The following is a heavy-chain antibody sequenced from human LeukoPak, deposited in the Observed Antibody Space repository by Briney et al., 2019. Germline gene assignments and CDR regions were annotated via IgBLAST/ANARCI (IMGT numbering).Heavy chain of an antibody. CDR2: IYPGGSDT. D-gene: IGHD3-9*01. CDR3: ARTVLRYFDWSPAGGFDY. J-gene: IGHJ4*02. Sequence: GESLKISCKGSGYSFTNYWNGWVRQMPGKGLGLMGIIYPGGSDTRYSPSFQGQVTISADKSISTAYLQWSSLKASDTAMYYCARTVLRYFDWSPAGGFDYWGQGTLVTVSS. CDR1: GYSFTNYW. V-gene: IGHV5-51*01.